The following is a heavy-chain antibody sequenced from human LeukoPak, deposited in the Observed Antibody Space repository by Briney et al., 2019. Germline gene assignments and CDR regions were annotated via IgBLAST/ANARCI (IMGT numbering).Heavy chain of an antibody. V-gene: IGHV4-39*07. CDR1: GGSISSSSYY. Sequence: PSETLSLTCTVSGGSISSSSYYWGWIRQPPGKGLEWIGSIYYSGSTYYNPSLKSRVTISVDTSKNQFSLKLSSVTAADTAVYYCARGTYCSSTSCSSPFDYWGQGTLVTVSS. D-gene: IGHD2-2*01. J-gene: IGHJ4*02. CDR3: ARGTYCSSTSCSSPFDY. CDR2: IYYSGST.